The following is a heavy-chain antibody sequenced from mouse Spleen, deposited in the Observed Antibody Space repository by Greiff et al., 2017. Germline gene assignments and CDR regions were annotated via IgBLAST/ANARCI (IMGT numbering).Heavy chain of an antibody. D-gene: IGHD4-1*01. CDR1: GYAFSSSW. V-gene: IGHV1-82*01. CDR3: ARGPLTGTFAY. J-gene: IGHJ3*01. Sequence: VKLMESGPELVKPGASVKISCKASGYAFSSSWMNWVKQRPGKGLEWIGRIYPGDGDTNYNGKFKGKATLTADKSSSTAYMQLSSLTSEDSAVYFCARGPLTGTFAYWGQGTLVTVSA. CDR2: IYPGDGDT.